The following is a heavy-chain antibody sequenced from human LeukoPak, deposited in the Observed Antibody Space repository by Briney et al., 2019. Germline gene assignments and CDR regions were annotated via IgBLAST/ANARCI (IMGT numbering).Heavy chain of an antibody. J-gene: IGHJ4*02. D-gene: IGHD6-13*01. CDR2: IYYSGST. CDR3: ARGSQQLVDFDY. Sequence: SETLSLTCTVSGGSISSSSYYWGWIRQPPGKGLEWIGSIYYSGSTYYNPSLKSRVTISVDTSKNQFSLKLSSVTAADTAVYYCARGSQQLVDFDYWGQGTLVTVSS. V-gene: IGHV4-39*07. CDR1: GGSISSSSYY.